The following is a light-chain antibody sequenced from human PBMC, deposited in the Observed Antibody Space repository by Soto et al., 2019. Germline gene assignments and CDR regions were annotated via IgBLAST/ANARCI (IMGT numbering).Light chain of an antibody. CDR2: DAS. J-gene: IGKJ1*01. CDR3: QQCATSPLT. Sequence: EIDLTQSPDTLSLSPGERATLSCRASQSVPKNYLAWYQQKPGQAPRLLIDDASIRATGIPERFSGSGSGTDFTLTISRLEPEDFAVYYCQQCATSPLTFGQGTKVEIK. V-gene: IGKV3-20*01. CDR1: QSVPKNY.